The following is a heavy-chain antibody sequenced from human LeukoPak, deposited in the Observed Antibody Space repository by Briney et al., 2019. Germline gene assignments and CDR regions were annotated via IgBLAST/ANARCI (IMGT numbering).Heavy chain of an antibody. D-gene: IGHD6-19*01. Sequence: PSETLSLTCTVSGGSINGYYWSWIRQPAGKGLEWIGRISATGITHYNPSLESRVTMSVDMSRNQFSLKLSSVAAADTAVYYCARLMAKYSSGWYGVWGQGTTVTVSS. CDR3: ARLMAKYSSGWYGV. V-gene: IGHV4-4*07. CDR1: GGSINGYY. CDR2: ISATGIT. J-gene: IGHJ6*02.